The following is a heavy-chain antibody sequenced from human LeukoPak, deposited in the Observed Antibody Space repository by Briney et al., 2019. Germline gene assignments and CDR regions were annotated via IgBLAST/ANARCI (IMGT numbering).Heavy chain of an antibody. V-gene: IGHV4-34*01. CDR1: GGSFSGYY. Sequence: SETLSLTCAVYGGSFSGYYWSWIRQPPGKGLEWIGGINHSGSTNYNPSLKTRVTISVDTSKNQLSLKLSSVTAADTAAYYCARNWGSRYYFDYWGQGTLVTVSS. J-gene: IGHJ4*02. CDR3: ARNWGSRYYFDY. D-gene: IGHD7-27*01. CDR2: INHSGST.